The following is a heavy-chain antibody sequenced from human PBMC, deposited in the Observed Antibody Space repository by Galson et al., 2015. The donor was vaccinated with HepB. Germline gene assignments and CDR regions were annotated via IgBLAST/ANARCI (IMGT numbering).Heavy chain of an antibody. J-gene: IGHJ4*02. D-gene: IGHD5-12*01. CDR1: GFTFSRFA. CDR2: ISISSTTI. CDR3: AKNGDMVATIFAY. V-gene: IGHV3-48*02. Sequence: SLRLSCAASGFTFSRFAMNWVRQAPGKGLEWVSYISISSTTIYYADSVKGRFTIFRDNAKNLVFLQMNSLRDEDTALYYCAKNGDMVATIFAYWGQGALVTVSS.